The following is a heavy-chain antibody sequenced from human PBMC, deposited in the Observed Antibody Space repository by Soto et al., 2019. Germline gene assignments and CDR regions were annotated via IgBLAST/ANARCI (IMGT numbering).Heavy chain of an antibody. CDR2: IYPGDSDT. Sequence: PGESLKISCKGSGYSFTSYWIGWVRQMPGKGLEWMGIIYPGDSDTRYSPSFQGQVTISADKSISTAYLQWSSLKASDTAMYYCARHRGSDFWSGYWLWDGMDVWGQRTTVTVS. CDR1: GYSFTSYW. CDR3: ARHRGSDFWSGYWLWDGMDV. D-gene: IGHD3-3*01. J-gene: IGHJ6*02. V-gene: IGHV5-51*01.